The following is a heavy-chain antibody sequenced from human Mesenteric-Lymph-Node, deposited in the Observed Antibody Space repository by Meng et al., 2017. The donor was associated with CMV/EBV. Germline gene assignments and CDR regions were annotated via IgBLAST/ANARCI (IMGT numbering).Heavy chain of an antibody. CDR3: ARAIYSKIDY. CDR1: GASFTSGAYY. CDR2: IYYSGTT. J-gene: IGHJ4*02. V-gene: IGHV4-31*03. D-gene: IGHD4-11*01. Sequence: LTCSVSGASFTSGAYYWSWIRQHPGKGLEWIGYIYYSGTTYYNPSLKSRTTISVDKSKNQFSLKLSSVTAADTAVYYCARAIYSKIDYWGQGTLVTVSS.